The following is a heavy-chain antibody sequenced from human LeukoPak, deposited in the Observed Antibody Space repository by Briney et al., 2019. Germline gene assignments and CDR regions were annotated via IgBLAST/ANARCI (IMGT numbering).Heavy chain of an antibody. CDR2: IYYSGST. CDR3: ARRSIDIVVVPAAHNFDY. Sequence: SETLSLTCTVSGGSISSSSYYWGWIRQPPGKGLEWIGSIYYSGSTYYNPSPKSRVTISVDTSKNQFSLKLSSVTAADTAVYYCARRSIDIVVVPAAHNFDYWGQGTLVTVSS. V-gene: IGHV4-39*01. D-gene: IGHD2-2*01. J-gene: IGHJ4*02. CDR1: GGSISSSSYY.